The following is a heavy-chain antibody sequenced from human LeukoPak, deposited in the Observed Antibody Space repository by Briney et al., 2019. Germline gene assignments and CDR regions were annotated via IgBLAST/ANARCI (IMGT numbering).Heavy chain of an antibody. CDR1: GFTFSSYS. J-gene: IGHJ5*02. Sequence: PGGSLRLSCAASGFTFSSYSMNWVRQAPGKGLEWVSSISSSSSYIYYADSVKGQFTISRDNAKNSLYLQMNSLRAEDTAVYYCARGRVVAGTVGWFDPWGQGTLVTVSS. D-gene: IGHD6-19*01. V-gene: IGHV3-21*01. CDR3: ARGRVVAGTVGWFDP. CDR2: ISSSSSYI.